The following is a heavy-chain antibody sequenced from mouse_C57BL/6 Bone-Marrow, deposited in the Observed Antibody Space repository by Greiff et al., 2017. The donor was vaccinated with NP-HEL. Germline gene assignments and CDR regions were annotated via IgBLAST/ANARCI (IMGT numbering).Heavy chain of an antibody. V-gene: IGHV5-4*01. J-gene: IGHJ1*03. Sequence: EVKLVESGGGLVKPGGSLKLSCAASGFTFSSYAMSWVRQTPEKRLEWVATISDGGSYTYYPDNVQGRFTISRDNAKNNLFLQMSHLKSEDTAMYYCARDHWYFDVWGTGTTVTVSS. CDR2: ISDGGSYT. CDR1: GFTFSSYA. CDR3: ARDHWYFDV.